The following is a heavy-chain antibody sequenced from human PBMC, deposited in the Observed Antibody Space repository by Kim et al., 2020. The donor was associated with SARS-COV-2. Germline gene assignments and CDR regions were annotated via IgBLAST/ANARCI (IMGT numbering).Heavy chain of an antibody. D-gene: IGHD3-22*01. Sequence: YADSVKGRFTISRDNSKNPLYLQMSSLRAEDTAVYYCVKDLSMIVDTLDYWGQGTLVTVSS. CDR3: VKDLSMIVDTLDY. V-gene: IGHV3-64D*09. J-gene: IGHJ4*02.